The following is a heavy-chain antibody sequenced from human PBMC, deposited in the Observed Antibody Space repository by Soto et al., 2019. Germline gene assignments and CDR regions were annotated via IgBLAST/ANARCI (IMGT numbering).Heavy chain of an antibody. J-gene: IGHJ4*02. V-gene: IGHV1-69*06. CDR1: GGSFSTYG. CDR3: AASYGSGYRAFDY. CDR2: IIPKFGTT. D-gene: IGHD3-10*01. Sequence: SVKVSCKASGGSFSTYGINWVRLAPGQGLEWMGGIIPKFGTTNYAQKFQGRVTITADKSTNTAYMQLSSLRSEDTAIYYCAASYGSGYRAFDYWGQGALVTVSS.